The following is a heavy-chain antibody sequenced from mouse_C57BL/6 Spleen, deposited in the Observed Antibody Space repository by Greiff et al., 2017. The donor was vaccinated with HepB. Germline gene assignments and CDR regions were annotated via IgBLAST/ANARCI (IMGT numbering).Heavy chain of an antibody. Sequence: VKLMESGPGLVQPSQSLSITCTVSGFSLTSYGVHWVRQSPGKGLEWLGVIWSGGSTDYNAAFISRLSISKDNSKSQVFFKMNSLQADDTAIYYCAGNSGNYVLYYFDYWGQGTTLTVSS. J-gene: IGHJ2*01. CDR1: GFSLTSYG. V-gene: IGHV2-2*01. D-gene: IGHD2-1*01. CDR2: IWSGGST. CDR3: AGNSGNYVLYYFDY.